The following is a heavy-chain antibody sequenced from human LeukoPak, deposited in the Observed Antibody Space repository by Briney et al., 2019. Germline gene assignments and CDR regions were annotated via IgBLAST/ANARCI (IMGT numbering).Heavy chain of an antibody. CDR3: ARGAHYAYYYYGMDV. CDR2: ISSSSSYI. Sequence: GGSLRLSCAASGFTFSSYSMNWVRQAPGKGLEWVSSISSSSSYIYYADSVKGRFTISRDNAKNSLYLQMNSLRAEDTAVYYCARGAHYAYYYYGMDVWGQGTTVTVSS. CDR1: GFTFSSYS. D-gene: IGHD4-17*01. V-gene: IGHV3-21*01. J-gene: IGHJ6*02.